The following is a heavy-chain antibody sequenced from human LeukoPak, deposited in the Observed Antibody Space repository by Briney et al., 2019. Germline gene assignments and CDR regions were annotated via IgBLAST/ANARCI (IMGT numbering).Heavy chain of an antibody. CDR3: AKAGILQASSSGLQYFDL. D-gene: IGHD6-6*01. CDR1: GFPFSVSW. Sequence: GGSLRLSCAASGFPFSVSWMHWFRQVPGKGLMWVSRITTGETTTYADSVRGRFSISRDNSKNTLYLQMNSLRADDTAVYHCAKAGILQASSSGLQYFDLWGRGTLVTASS. V-gene: IGHV3-74*01. J-gene: IGHJ2*01. CDR2: ITTGETT.